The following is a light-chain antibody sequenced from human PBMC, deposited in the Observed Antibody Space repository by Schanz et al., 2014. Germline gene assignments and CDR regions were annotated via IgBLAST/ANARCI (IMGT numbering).Light chain of an antibody. J-gene: IGKJ2*02. CDR3: QQYGSSPCT. Sequence: EIVLTQSPATLSLSPGETATLSCRASQNIAIHLAWYQQKPGQAPGLLISDASNRATGIPARFSGSGSGTHFTLSISRLEPEDFAVYYCQQYGSSPCTFGQGTKLEIK. CDR2: DAS. CDR1: QNIAIH. V-gene: IGKV3-20*01.